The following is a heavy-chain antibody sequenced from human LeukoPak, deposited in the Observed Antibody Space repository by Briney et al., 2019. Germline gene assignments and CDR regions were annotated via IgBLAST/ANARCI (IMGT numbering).Heavy chain of an antibody. CDR1: GGSFSGYY. D-gene: IGHD3-22*01. J-gene: IGHJ4*02. Sequence: SETLSPTCAVYGGSFSGYYWSWIRQPPGKGLEWIGEINHSGNTNYNPSLKSRVTISVDTSKNQFSLKLSSVTAADTAVYYCASENYYDSSGYYYWGQGTLVTVSS. CDR2: INHSGNT. CDR3: ASENYYDSSGYYY. V-gene: IGHV4-34*01.